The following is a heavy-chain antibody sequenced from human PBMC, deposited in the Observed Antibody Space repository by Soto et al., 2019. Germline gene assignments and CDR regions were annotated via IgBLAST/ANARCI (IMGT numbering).Heavy chain of an antibody. V-gene: IGHV3-23*01. CDR3: AKPKYSSSWVPLKN. CDR2: IGVYANT. CDR1: GFTFSSYD. D-gene: IGHD6-13*01. J-gene: IGHJ1*01. Sequence: GVSLRLSCAASGFTFSSYDMNWVRQAPGKGLEWVSAIGVYANTYYADSVKGRFTISRDDSRNTVHLQLNSLRVDDTAVYYCAKPKYSSSWVPLKNWGQGTLVTVSP.